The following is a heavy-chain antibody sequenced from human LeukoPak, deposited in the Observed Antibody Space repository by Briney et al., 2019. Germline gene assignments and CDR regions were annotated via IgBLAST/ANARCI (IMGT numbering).Heavy chain of an antibody. CDR1: GFTFSSHP. J-gene: IGHJ2*01. CDR3: AGSETTGYIPREWDYWYFDV. CDR2: IRGSGDST. D-gene: IGHD1-1*01. V-gene: IGHV3-21*01. Sequence: GGSLRLSCAASGFTFSSHPMSWVRLAPGKGLEWVSSIRGSGDSTYYADSVKGRFTISRDNAKNSLYLQMNSLRAEDTAVYYCAGSETTGYIPREWDYWYFDVWGRGTLVTVSS.